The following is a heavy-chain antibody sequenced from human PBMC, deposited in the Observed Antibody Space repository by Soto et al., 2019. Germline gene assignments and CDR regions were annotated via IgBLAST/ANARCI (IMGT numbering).Heavy chain of an antibody. CDR3: VKVSGYCTGGSCFSYFDY. CDR1: GFTFSHHS. D-gene: IGHD2-15*01. J-gene: IGHJ4*02. CDR2: ISGSGGNI. Sequence: PWGSLRLSCSGSGFTFSHHSLYWVRQPPGKGLQCVSSISGSGGNIYYAESVKGRFTISRDNSKNTLYLQMTSLSSEDSAVYYCVKVSGYCTGGSCFSYFDYWGQGTPVTVSS. V-gene: IGHV3-64D*06.